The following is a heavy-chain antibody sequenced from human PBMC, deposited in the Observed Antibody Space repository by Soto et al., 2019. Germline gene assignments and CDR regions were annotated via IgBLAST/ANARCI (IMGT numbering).Heavy chain of an antibody. CDR3: ARTKGAVAFDI. V-gene: IGHV3-7*01. J-gene: IGHJ3*02. D-gene: IGHD3-16*01. CDR1: VLTFSTYW. CDR2: IKEDGDDK. Sequence: GGSLRLSCAASVLTFSTYWMSWVRQAPGKGLEWVANIKEDGDDKYYVDSVKGRFTISRDNAENSLYLQMNSLRAEDTAVYYCARTKGAVAFDIWGQGTMVTVSS.